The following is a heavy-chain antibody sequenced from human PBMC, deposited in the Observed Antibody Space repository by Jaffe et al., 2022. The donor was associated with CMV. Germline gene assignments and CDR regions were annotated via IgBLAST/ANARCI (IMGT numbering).Heavy chain of an antibody. V-gene: IGHV3-23*01. CDR1: GFTFSSYA. D-gene: IGHD4-4*01. CDR2: ISGSGGST. CDR3: AKDQTRPRLTVTPISGDFFDY. Sequence: EVQLLESGGGLVQPGGSLRLSCAASGFTFSSYAMSWVRQAPGKGLEWVSAISGSGGSTYYADSVKGRFTISRDNSKNTLYLQMNSLRAEDTAVYYCAKDQTRPRLTVTPISGDFFDYWGQGTLVTVSS. J-gene: IGHJ4*02.